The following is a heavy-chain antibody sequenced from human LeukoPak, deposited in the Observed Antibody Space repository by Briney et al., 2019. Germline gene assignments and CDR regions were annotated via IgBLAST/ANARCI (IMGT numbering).Heavy chain of an antibody. J-gene: IGHJ4*02. CDR1: GGSFSGYY. CDR2: INHSGST. Sequence: SETLSLTCAVYGGSFSGYYWSWIRQPPGKGLEWIGEINHSGSTNYNPSLKSRVTISVDTSKNQFSLKLSSVTAADTAVYYCAREGDGLGYWGQGTLVSVSS. CDR3: AREGDGLGY. D-gene: IGHD3-16*01. V-gene: IGHV4-34*01.